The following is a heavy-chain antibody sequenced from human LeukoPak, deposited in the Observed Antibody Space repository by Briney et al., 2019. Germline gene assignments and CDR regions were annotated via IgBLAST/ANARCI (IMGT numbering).Heavy chain of an antibody. CDR2: IYYSGST. V-gene: IGHV4-59*08. CDR3: ASFSSSDAFDI. J-gene: IGHJ3*02. Sequence: SETLSLTCTVSGGSIGSYYWSWIRQPPGKGLEWIGYIYYSGSTNYNPSLKSRVTISVDTSKNQFSLKLSSVTAADTAVYYCASFSSSDAFDIWGQGTMVTVSS. CDR1: GGSIGSYY. D-gene: IGHD6-6*01.